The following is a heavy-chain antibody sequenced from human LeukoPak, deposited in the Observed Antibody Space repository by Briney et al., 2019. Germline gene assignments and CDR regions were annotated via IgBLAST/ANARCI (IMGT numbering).Heavy chain of an antibody. CDR2: IIPIFGTA. D-gene: IGHD2-8*01. CDR3: ARGLNCTNGVCYNDY. Sequence: ASVKVSCKASGGTFSSYAISWVRQAPGQGLEWMGGIIPIFGTANYAQKFQGRVTITADESTSTAYMELSSLRSEDTAVYHCARGLNCTNGVCYNDYWGQGTLVTVSS. J-gene: IGHJ4*02. CDR1: GGTFSSYA. V-gene: IGHV1-69*01.